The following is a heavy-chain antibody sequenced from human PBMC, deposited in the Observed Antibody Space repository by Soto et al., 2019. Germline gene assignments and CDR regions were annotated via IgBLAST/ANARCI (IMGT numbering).Heavy chain of an antibody. CDR3: ARGTGLWSGYYTPPKYNWFDP. J-gene: IGHJ5*02. CDR1: GGSFSGYY. CDR2: INHSGST. D-gene: IGHD3-3*01. V-gene: IGHV4-34*01. Sequence: PSETLSLTCAVYGGSFSGYYWSWIRQPPGKGLEWIGEINHSGSTNYNPSLKSRVTISVDTSKNQFSLKLSSVAAADTAVYYCARGTGLWSGYYTPPKYNWFDPWGQGTRVTVSS.